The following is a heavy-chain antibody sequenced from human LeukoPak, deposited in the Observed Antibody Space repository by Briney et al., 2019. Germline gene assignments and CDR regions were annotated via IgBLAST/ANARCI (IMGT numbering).Heavy chain of an antibody. V-gene: IGHV4-34*01. D-gene: IGHD3-9*01. Sequence: SETLSLTCAVYGGSFSGYYWSWIRQPPGKGLEWIGEISHSGSTNYNPSLKSRVTISVDTSKNQFSLKLSSVTAADTDVYYCAGRYFCYPLDFWGQGTLVTVSS. CDR3: AGRYFCYPLDF. CDR1: GGSFSGYY. CDR2: ISHSGST. J-gene: IGHJ4*02.